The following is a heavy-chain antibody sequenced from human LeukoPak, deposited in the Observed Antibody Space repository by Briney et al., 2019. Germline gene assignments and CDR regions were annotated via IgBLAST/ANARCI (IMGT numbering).Heavy chain of an antibody. V-gene: IGHV4-39*01. CDR2: IYYSGST. CDR1: GGSISSSSYY. D-gene: IGHD5-24*01. CDR3: ARSRRDGSHDY. J-gene: IGHJ4*02. Sequence: SETLSLTCTVSGGSISSSSYYWGWIRQPPGKGQEWIGSIYYSGSTYYNPSLKSRVTISVDTSKNQFSLKLSSVTAADTAVYYCARSRRDGSHDYWGQGTLVTVSS.